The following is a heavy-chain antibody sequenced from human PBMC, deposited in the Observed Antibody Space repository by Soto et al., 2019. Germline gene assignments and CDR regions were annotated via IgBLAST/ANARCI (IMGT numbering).Heavy chain of an antibody. V-gene: IGHV3-30*18. CDR1: GFTFSSYG. CDR2: ISYDGSNK. D-gene: IGHD2-15*01. Sequence: SLRLSCAASGFTFSSYGMHWVRQAPGKGLEWVAVISYDGSNKYHADSVKGRFTISRDNSKNTLYLQMNSLRAEDTAVYYCAKVTDIVVVVAATLSVGMDVWGQGTTVTVSS. J-gene: IGHJ6*02. CDR3: AKVTDIVVVVAATLSVGMDV.